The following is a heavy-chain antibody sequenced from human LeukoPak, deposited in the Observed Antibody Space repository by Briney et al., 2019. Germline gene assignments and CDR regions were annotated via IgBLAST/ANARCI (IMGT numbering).Heavy chain of an antibody. CDR2: ISAHNGKT. Sequence: ASVKVSCKASGYTFSTYGFSWVRQAPGQGLEGMGWISAHNGKTTYAQRFQGRVTMTTDTSTNTAYMELRSLRYDDTAVYYCARDNFDSVWSGEIVGYMDVWGTGTTVTVSS. J-gene: IGHJ6*03. D-gene: IGHD3-10*01. CDR1: GYTFSTYG. CDR3: ARDNFDSVWSGEIVGYMDV. V-gene: IGHV1-18*01.